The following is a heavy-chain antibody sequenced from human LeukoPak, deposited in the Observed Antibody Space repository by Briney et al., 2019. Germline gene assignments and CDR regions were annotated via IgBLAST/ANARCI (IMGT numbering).Heavy chain of an antibody. CDR2: IYSGGST. D-gene: IGHD3-22*01. Sequence: GGSLRLSCAASGFTVSSNYMSWVRQAPGEGLEWVSVIYSGGSTYYADSVKGRFTISRDNSKNTLYLQMNSLRAEDTAVYYCARGYYYDSSGYYLYYYYYGMDVWGQGTTVTVSS. CDR3: ARGYYYDSSGYYLYYYYYGMDV. CDR1: GFTVSSNY. V-gene: IGHV3-53*01. J-gene: IGHJ6*02.